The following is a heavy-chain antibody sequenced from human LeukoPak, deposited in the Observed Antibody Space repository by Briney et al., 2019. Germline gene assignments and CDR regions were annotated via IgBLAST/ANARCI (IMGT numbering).Heavy chain of an antibody. D-gene: IGHD4-17*01. CDR2: IYPDDSDT. V-gene: IGHV5-51*01. CDR1: GYSFTSYW. J-gene: IGHJ2*01. CDR3: ARHVTTGPHWYFDL. Sequence: GESLKISCKCSGYSFTSYWIGWVRQMPGKGLEWMGIIYPDDSDTRYSPSFQGQVTISADKSISTAYLLWSSLKASDTAIYYCARHVTTGPHWYFDLWGRGTLVTVSS.